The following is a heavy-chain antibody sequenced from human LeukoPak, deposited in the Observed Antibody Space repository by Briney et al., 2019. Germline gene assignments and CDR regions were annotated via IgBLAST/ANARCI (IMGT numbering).Heavy chain of an antibody. Sequence: SETLSLTCTVSGGSVSSGSYYWSWIRQPPGKGLEWIGYIYYSGSTNYNPSLKSRVTISVDTSKNQFSLKLSSVTAADTAVYYCASQYYYDSSGQYSSVDYWGQGTLVTVSS. V-gene: IGHV4-61*01. D-gene: IGHD3-22*01. J-gene: IGHJ4*02. CDR3: ASQYYYDSSGQYSSVDY. CDR2: IYYSGST. CDR1: GGSVSSGSYY.